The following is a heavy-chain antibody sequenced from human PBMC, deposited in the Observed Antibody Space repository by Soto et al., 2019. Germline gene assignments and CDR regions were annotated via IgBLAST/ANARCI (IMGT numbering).Heavy chain of an antibody. CDR2: IYSGGST. CDR1: GFTVSSNY. D-gene: IGHD6-13*01. CDR3: ARVRGGSSSWYYFDY. V-gene: IGHV3-53*02. J-gene: IGHJ4*02. Sequence: EVQLVETGGGLIQPGGSLRLSCAASGFTVSSNYMSWVRQAPGKGLEWVSVIYSGGSTYYADSVKGRFTISRDNSKNTLYLQMNSLRGEDTAVYYCARVRGGSSSWYYFDYWGQGTLVTVSS.